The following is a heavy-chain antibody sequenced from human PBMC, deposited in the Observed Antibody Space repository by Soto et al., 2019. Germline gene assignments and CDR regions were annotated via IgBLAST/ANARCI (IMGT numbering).Heavy chain of an antibody. CDR2: INAGHGNT. CDR1: GYTFTTYA. CDR3: ARRANTTGTKSPFDP. D-gene: IGHD1-1*01. Sequence: ASVKVSCKASGYTFTTYAMHWVRQAPGQRLEWMGWINAGHGNTQYSQKFQGRVTITRDTSASTVYMELSSLRSEDTALYYCARRANTTGTKSPFDPWGQGTLVNVSS. V-gene: IGHV1-3*01. J-gene: IGHJ5*02.